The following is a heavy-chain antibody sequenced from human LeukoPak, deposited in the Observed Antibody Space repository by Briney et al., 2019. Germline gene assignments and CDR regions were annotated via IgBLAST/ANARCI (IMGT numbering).Heavy chain of an antibody. J-gene: IGHJ4*02. CDR2: IYNGGST. D-gene: IGHD3-10*01. CDR3: ARSQASGTYSGGY. CDR1: GASISSYY. V-gene: IGHV4-59*08. Sequence: SETLSLTCSVPGASISSYYWSWSRQPPGKGLEWIGYIYNGGSTYHNPSLKSRVTISMDTSKNQFYLKLTSVTAADTAVYYCARSQASGTYSGGYWGQGTLVTVHS.